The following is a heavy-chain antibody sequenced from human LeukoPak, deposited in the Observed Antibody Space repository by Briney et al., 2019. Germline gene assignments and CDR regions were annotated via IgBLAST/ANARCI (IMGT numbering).Heavy chain of an antibody. CDR2: ISAGNI. CDR3: ARVAYVMDV. Sequence: ASVKVSCTASGYTFSDYPMHWLRQAPGQRFEWMGWISAGNIEYSQNFQDRIKITSDTSGSTVYMELSSLTSADTAVYYCARVAYVMDVWGQGTTVVVSS. J-gene: IGHJ6*02. CDR1: GYTFSDYP. V-gene: IGHV1-3*01. D-gene: IGHD2-8*01.